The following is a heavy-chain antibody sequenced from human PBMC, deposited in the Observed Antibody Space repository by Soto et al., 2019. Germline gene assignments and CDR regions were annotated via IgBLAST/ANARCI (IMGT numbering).Heavy chain of an antibody. D-gene: IGHD2-15*01. CDR1: GFSLSTSGLG. J-gene: IGHJ5*02. CDR2: IYWDDDK. Sequence: ESGAALVNPAQTLTLTCTFSGFSLSTSGLGVGWIRQPPGKALEWLALIYWDDDKRYSPSLRSRLTITRDTSKNQVVLTMTNMDPVDTATYFCTHRPNYCPGGSCYSSWGQGILVTVSS. V-gene: IGHV2-5*02. CDR3: THRPNYCPGGSCYSS.